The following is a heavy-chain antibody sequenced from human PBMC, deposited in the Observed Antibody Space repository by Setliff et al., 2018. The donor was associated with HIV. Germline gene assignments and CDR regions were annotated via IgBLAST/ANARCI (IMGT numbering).Heavy chain of an antibody. CDR2: VYYSGTT. D-gene: IGHD1-26*01. CDR1: GGSISTSGPGYY. J-gene: IGHJ5*02. V-gene: IGHV4-39*07. CDR3: ARSTVGAGASFP. Sequence: SETLSLTCTVSGGSISTSGPGYYWGWVRQPPGGGLEWIGSVYYSGTTYYNPSLKSRVTISVDTSKNQLSLRLTSLTAADTAIYYCARSTVGAGASFPWGRGILVTVSS.